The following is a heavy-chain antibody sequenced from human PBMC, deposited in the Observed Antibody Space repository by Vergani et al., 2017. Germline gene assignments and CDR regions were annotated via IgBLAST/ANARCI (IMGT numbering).Heavy chain of an antibody. CDR2: IYYSGST. CDR1: GGSISSGSYY. J-gene: IGHJ4*02. D-gene: IGHD3-3*01. CDR3: ARGYDFWHY. Sequence: QVQLQESGPGLVKPSQTLSLTCTVSGGSISSGSYYWSWIRQPAGKGLEWIGRIYYSGSTNYNPSLKSRVTISVDTSKNQFSLKLSSVTAADTAVYYCARGYDFWHYWGQGTLVTVSS. V-gene: IGHV4-61*02.